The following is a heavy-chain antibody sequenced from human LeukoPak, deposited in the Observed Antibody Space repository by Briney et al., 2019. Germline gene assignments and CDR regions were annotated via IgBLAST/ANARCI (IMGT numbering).Heavy chain of an antibody. J-gene: IGHJ4*02. D-gene: IGHD5-18*01. CDR3: AKGDNSYGYLRYFDY. Sequence: GGSLRLSCAASGFTFSSYAMSWVRQAPGKGLEWVSAISGSGGSTYYADSVKGRFTISRDNSKNTLYLQMNSLRAEGTAVYYCAKGDNSYGYLRYFDYWGQGTLVTVSS. CDR2: ISGSGGST. CDR1: GFTFSSYA. V-gene: IGHV3-23*01.